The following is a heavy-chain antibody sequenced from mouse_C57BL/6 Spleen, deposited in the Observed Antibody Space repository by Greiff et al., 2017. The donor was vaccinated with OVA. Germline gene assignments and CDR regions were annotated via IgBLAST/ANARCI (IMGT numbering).Heavy chain of an antibody. Sequence: VQLQQSGPGLVKPSQSLSLTCSVTGYSITSGYYWNWIRQFPGNKLEWMGYISYDGSNNYNPSLKNRISITRDTSKNQFFLKLNSVTTEDTATYYCARALTTVVPDYWGQGTTLTVSS. V-gene: IGHV3-6*01. J-gene: IGHJ2*01. CDR3: ARALTTVVPDY. D-gene: IGHD1-1*01. CDR2: ISYDGSN. CDR1: GYSITSGYY.